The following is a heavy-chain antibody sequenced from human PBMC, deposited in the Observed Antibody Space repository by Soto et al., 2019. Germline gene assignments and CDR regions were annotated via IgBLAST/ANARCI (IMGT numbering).Heavy chain of an antibody. CDR2: INHSGST. V-gene: IGHV4-34*01. D-gene: IGHD2-15*01. J-gene: IGHJ6*02. Sequence: QVQLQQWGAGLLKPSETLSLTCAVYGGSFSGYYWSWIRQPPGKGLEWIGEINHSGSTNYNPSLKSRVTISVDTSKNQFSLELSCVTAADTAVYYCARGGLGVVVVAATPLRYYYYGMDVWGQGTTVTVSS. CDR3: ARGGLGVVVVAATPLRYYYYGMDV. CDR1: GGSFSGYY.